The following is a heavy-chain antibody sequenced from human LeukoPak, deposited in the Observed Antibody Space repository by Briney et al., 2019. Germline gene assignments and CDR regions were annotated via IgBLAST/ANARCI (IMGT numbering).Heavy chain of an antibody. CDR1: GGSISSYY. CDR2: IYYSGST. V-gene: IGHV4-59*12. J-gene: IGHJ4*02. CDR3: ARGLGEYYDFWSGYRKTRNYFDY. D-gene: IGHD3-3*01. Sequence: SETLSLTCTVSGGSISSYYWSWIRQPPGKGLEWIGYIYYSGSTNYNPSLKSRVTISVDTSKNQFSLKLSSVTAADTAVYYCARGLGEYYDFWSGYRKTRNYFDYWGQGTLVTVSS.